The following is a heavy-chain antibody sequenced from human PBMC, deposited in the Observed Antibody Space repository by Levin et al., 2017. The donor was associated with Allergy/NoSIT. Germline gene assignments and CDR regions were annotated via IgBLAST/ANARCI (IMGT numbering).Heavy chain of an antibody. V-gene: IGHV4-39*01. J-gene: IGHJ4*02. Sequence: SETLSLTCTVSGGSISSSSYYWGWIRQPPGKGLEWIGSIYYSGSTYYNPSLKSRVTISVDTSKNQFSLKLSSVTAADTAVYYCARRVGYCSSTSCYGWLDYWGQGTLVTVSS. D-gene: IGHD2-2*03. CDR3: ARRVGYCSSTSCYGWLDY. CDR1: GGSISSSSYY. CDR2: IYYSGST.